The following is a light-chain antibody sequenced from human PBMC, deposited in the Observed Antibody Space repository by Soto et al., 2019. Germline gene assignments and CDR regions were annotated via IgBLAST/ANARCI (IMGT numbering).Light chain of an antibody. CDR3: QHRYNWPLT. Sequence: EIVLTQSPATLSLSPGDRATLSCRASQSLSSYLGWYQQKPGQAPRLLIYDVSNRATGIPARFSGSGSGTDFRLTISSLEPEDCAVYYCQHRYNWPLTFGGGTKVEIK. J-gene: IGKJ4*01. V-gene: IGKV3-11*01. CDR1: QSLSSY. CDR2: DVS.